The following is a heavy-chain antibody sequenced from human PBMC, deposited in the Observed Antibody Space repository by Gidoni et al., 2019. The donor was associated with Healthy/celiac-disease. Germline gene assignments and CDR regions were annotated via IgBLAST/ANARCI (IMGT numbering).Heavy chain of an antibody. J-gene: IGHJ4*02. CDR3: ARDCGTAMVPPWEVTGYYGGHFDY. Sequence: GQGLEWMGWISAYNGNTNYAQKLQGRVTMTTDTSTSTAYMEQRSLRSDDTAVYYCARDCGTAMVPPWEVTGYYGGHFDYWGQGTLVTVSS. D-gene: IGHD3-9*01. CDR2: ISAYNGNT. V-gene: IGHV1-18*01.